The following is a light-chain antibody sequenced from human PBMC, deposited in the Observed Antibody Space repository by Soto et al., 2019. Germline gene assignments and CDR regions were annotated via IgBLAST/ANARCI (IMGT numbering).Light chain of an antibody. CDR2: GAS. V-gene: IGKV3-20*01. CDR3: QQYGSPGT. J-gene: IGKJ1*01. Sequence: VMTQSLATRSVSPVEGTTLACGPARRVSNDYLAWYQQKPGKAPRLLINGASTRDTGIPDRFSGSGSGTEFTLTISRLETEDFAVYYCQQYGSPGTFGQGTKVDIK. CDR1: RRVSNDY.